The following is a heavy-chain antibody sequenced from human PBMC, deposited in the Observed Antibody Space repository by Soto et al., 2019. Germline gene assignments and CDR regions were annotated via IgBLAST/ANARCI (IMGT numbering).Heavy chain of an antibody. Sequence: QVQLVQSGAEVKKPGASVKVSCKTSGYSFTDWYIHWVRQAPGQGLEWMGIINPSGGFTTYAQKCQGRVTMTRDTSTSTVYMELSSLTSEDTAVYYCARDPSSLWFGELSVGFDPWGQGTLVTVSS. CDR1: GYSFTDWY. J-gene: IGHJ5*02. D-gene: IGHD3-10*01. V-gene: IGHV1-46*01. CDR3: ARDPSSLWFGELSVGFDP. CDR2: INPSGGFT.